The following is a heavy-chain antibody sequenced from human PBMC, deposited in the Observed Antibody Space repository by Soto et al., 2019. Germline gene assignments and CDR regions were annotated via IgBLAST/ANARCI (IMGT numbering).Heavy chain of an antibody. J-gene: IGHJ4*02. CDR1: GGSISSYY. D-gene: IGHD5-18*01. CDR2: IYYSGST. V-gene: IGHV4-59*01. CDR3: ARYSYGLFDY. Sequence: PSETLSLTCTVSGGSISSYYWSWIRQPPGKGLEWIGYIYYSGSTNYNPSLKSRVTISVDTSKNQFSLKLSSVTAADTAVYYCARYSYGLFDYWGQGTLVTVSS.